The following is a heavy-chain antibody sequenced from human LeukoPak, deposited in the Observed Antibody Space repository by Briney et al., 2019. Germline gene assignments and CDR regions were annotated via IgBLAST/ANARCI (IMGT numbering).Heavy chain of an antibody. CDR2: ISHDGSNK. Sequence: GGSLRLSCAASGFTVSSNYMSWVRQAPGKGLEWVAVISHDGSNKYNADSVKGRFTISRDNSKNTLYLQMDSLRAEDTAVYYCARVPGITMTGGFDYWGQGTLVTASS. CDR3: ARVPGITMTGGFDY. J-gene: IGHJ4*02. V-gene: IGHV3-30*03. CDR1: GFTVSSNY. D-gene: IGHD6-19*01.